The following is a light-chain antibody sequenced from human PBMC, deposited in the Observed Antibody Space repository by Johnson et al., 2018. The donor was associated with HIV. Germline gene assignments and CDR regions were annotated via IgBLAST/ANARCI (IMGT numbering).Light chain of an antibody. Sequence: QSVLTQPPSVSAAPGQKVTISCSGSSSNIGNNYVSWYQQLPGTAPKLLIYDNNKRPSGIPDRFSGSKSGTSATLGITGLQTGAEADYYCGTWDSSLSVSYVFGTGTKVTVL. CDR1: SSNIGNNY. CDR3: GTWDSSLSVSYV. V-gene: IGLV1-51*01. CDR2: DNN. J-gene: IGLJ1*01.